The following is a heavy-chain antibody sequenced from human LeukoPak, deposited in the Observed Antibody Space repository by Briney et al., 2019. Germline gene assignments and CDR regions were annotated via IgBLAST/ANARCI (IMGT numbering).Heavy chain of an antibody. CDR2: IGTAGDT. Sequence: GGSLRLSCAASGFTFSSYDMHWVRQATGKGLEWVSAIGTAGDTYYPGSVKGRFTISRENAKNSLYLQMNSLRAGDTAVYYCARCGPADGNYYYYGMDVWGQGTTVTVSS. V-gene: IGHV3-13*01. J-gene: IGHJ6*02. CDR1: GFTFSSYD. D-gene: IGHD1-26*01. CDR3: ARCGPADGNYYYYGMDV.